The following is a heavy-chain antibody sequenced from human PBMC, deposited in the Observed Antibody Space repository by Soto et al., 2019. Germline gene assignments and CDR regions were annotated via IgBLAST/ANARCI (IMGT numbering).Heavy chain of an antibody. CDR2: ISTYDDNT. D-gene: IGHD6-6*01. Sequence: ASVKVSCKASGYTFTSYGISWVRQAPGRGLEWMGWISTYDDNTNYAKRLQGRVTISRDNSKNTLYLQMNSLRPDDTAVYYCARDRVEGSSWVSGYWGQGTLVTVSS. V-gene: IGHV1-18*01. J-gene: IGHJ4*02. CDR1: GYTFTSYG. CDR3: ARDRVEGSSWVSGY.